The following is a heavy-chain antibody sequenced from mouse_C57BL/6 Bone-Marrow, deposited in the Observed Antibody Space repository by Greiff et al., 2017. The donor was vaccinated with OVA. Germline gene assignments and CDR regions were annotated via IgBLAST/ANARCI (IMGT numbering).Heavy chain of an antibody. J-gene: IGHJ1*03. Sequence: VQLQQSGAELVRPGSSVKLSCKASGYTFTSYWMDWVKQRPGQGLEWIGNIYPSDSETHYNQKFKDKATLTVDKSSSTAYMQLSSLTSEDSAVYYCAIYGSSYYWYFDVWGTGTTVTVSS. CDR1: GYTFTSYW. D-gene: IGHD1-1*01. CDR2: IYPSDSET. CDR3: AIYGSSYYWYFDV. V-gene: IGHV1-61*01.